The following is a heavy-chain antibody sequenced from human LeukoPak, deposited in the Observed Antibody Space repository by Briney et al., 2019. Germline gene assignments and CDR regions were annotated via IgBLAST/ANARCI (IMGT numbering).Heavy chain of an antibody. J-gene: IGHJ5*02. CDR1: GFTFSSYA. CDR2: ISGSDGST. CDR3: ARDYSGWSLDP. Sequence: GGSLRLSCAASGFTFSSYAMSWVRQAPGKGLEWVSGISGSDGSTNYADSVKGRFTISRDNAKNSLYLQMNSLRAEDTAVYYCARDYSGWSLDPWGQGTLVTVSS. D-gene: IGHD5-12*01. V-gene: IGHV3-23*01.